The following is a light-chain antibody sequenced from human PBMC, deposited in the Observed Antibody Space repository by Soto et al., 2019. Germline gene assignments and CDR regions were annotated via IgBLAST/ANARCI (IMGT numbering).Light chain of an antibody. Sequence: DIQMTQSPSTLSASVGDRVTITCRASHSISSWLAWYQQKPGKAPKLLIYKASSLESGVPSRFSGSGSGTEFTLTISSLQPDDFESYYCQQYNSFPTFGQGTKVEIK. CDR2: KAS. CDR1: HSISSW. V-gene: IGKV1-5*03. CDR3: QQYNSFPT. J-gene: IGKJ1*01.